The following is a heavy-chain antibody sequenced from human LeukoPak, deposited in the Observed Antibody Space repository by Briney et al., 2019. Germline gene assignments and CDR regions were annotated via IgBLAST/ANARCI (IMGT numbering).Heavy chain of an antibody. V-gene: IGHV3-23*01. J-gene: IGHJ4*02. Sequence: GGSLRLSCAASGFTFSSYAMSWVRQAPGKGLEWVSAISGSGGSTYYADSVQGRFTISRDNSKNTLYLQMNSLRAEDTAVYYCAKDRGDYGEFDYWGQGTLVTVSS. D-gene: IGHD4-17*01. CDR2: ISGSGGST. CDR1: GFTFSSYA. CDR3: AKDRGDYGEFDY.